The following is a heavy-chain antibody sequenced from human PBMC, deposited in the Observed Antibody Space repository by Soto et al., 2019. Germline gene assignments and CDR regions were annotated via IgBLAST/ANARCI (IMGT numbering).Heavy chain of an antibody. J-gene: IGHJ4*02. CDR2: ISYDGSNK. Sequence: QVRLVESGGGVVQPGRSLRLSCAASGFTFSSYGMHWVRQAPGKGLEWVAVISYDGSNKYYADSVKGRFTISRDNSKNTLYLQMNSLRAEDTAVYYCAKVAGRAYYDSSGYLDYWGQGTLVTVSS. CDR3: AKVAGRAYYDSSGYLDY. D-gene: IGHD3-22*01. CDR1: GFTFSSYG. V-gene: IGHV3-30*18.